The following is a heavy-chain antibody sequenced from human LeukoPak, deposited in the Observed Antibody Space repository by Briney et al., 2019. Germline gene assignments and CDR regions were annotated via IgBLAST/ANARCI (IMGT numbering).Heavy chain of an antibody. V-gene: IGHV3-74*01. CDR3: ATKLTGGYY. D-gene: IGHD7-27*01. CDR2: INSDGSST. Sequence: LPGGSLRLSCAASGFTFSRYALHWVRQAPGKGLVWVSRINSDGSSTNYADSVKGRFTISRDNAKNTLYLQMNSLRAEDTAVYYCATKLTGGYYWGQGTLVTVSS. J-gene: IGHJ4*02. CDR1: GFTFSRYA.